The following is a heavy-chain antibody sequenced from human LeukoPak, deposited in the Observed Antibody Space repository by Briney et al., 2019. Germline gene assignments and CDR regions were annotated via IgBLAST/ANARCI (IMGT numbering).Heavy chain of an antibody. CDR3: SRGPTALVTGVLNY. Sequence: GGSLRLSCGPSGFTFSSYEMNWVRQAPGKGLEWVSAISGSGGSTYYADSAKRRFTISRDTAQNSLYLQKNTLRAEHTAVYFSSRGPTALVTGVLNYWGQGTLVTVSS. V-gene: IGHV3-48*03. D-gene: IGHD5-18*01. J-gene: IGHJ4*02. CDR1: GFTFSSYE. CDR2: ISGSGGST.